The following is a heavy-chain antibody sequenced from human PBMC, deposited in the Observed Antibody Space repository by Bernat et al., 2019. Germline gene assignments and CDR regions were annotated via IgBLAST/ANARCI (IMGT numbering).Heavy chain of an antibody. D-gene: IGHD6-13*01. Sequence: EVQLLESGGGLVQPGGSLRLSCAASGFTFSSYAMSWVRQAPGKGLEWVSSISSSSSYIYYADSVKGRFTISRDNAKNSLYLQMNSLRAEDTAVYYCAILTIAAAGTASFDYWGQGTLVTVSS. CDR1: GFTFSSYA. CDR2: ISSSSSYI. J-gene: IGHJ4*02. CDR3: AILTIAAAGTASFDY. V-gene: IGHV3-21*01.